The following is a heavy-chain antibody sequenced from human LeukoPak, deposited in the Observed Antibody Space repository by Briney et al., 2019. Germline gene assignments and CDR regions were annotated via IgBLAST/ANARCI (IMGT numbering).Heavy chain of an antibody. CDR2: ISGSGGST. D-gene: IGHD1-26*01. J-gene: IGHJ5*02. Sequence: PGGSLRLSCAASGFTFNSYAMSWVRQAPGKGLEWVSAISGSGGSTYYADSVKGRFTISRDNSKNTLYLQMNSLRAEDTAVYYCAKDQDSGSYLDWFDPWGQGTLVTVSS. CDR1: GFTFNSYA. V-gene: IGHV3-23*01. CDR3: AKDQDSGSYLDWFDP.